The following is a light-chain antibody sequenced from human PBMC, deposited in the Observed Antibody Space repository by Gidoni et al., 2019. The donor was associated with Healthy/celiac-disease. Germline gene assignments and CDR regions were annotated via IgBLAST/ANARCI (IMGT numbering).Light chain of an antibody. Sequence: DIQMTQSPSTLSASVADRVTITCRASQSISSWLAWYQQKPGKATKLLIYKASSLESGVPSRVSGRGAGTEFTLNISSLQPDEFATYYCKQYNSYPYTFGQXTKLEIK. V-gene: IGKV1-5*03. CDR2: KAS. CDR3: KQYNSYPYT. J-gene: IGKJ2*01. CDR1: QSISSW.